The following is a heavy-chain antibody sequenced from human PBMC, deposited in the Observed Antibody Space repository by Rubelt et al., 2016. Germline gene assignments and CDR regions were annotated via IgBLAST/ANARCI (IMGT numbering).Heavy chain of an antibody. CDR2: ISTYNGNT. Sequence: QVQLVQSGPEVKKTGASAKVSCKTSGYTFTNYGIGWVRQAPGQGLEWVGWISTYNGNTNNAQKFQGRVTMTTEKSRSTPYMELRSLTSDDTALYYCAIVLRPEWFDSCGQGTLVTVSS. J-gene: IGHJ5*01. CDR1: GYTFTNYG. V-gene: IGHV1-18*01. D-gene: IGHD1-14*01. CDR3: AIVLRPEWFDS.